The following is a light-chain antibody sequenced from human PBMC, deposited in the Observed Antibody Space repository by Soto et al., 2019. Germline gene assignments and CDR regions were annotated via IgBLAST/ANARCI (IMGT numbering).Light chain of an antibody. V-gene: IGLV2-14*01. CDR3: SSYTSSSALYV. J-gene: IGLJ1*01. CDR1: SSDIGGYNY. CDR2: EVS. Sequence: QSVLTQPASVSVSPGQSITISFAGTSSDIGGYNYVSWYQQHPGKAPKVMIYEVSNRPSGVSNRFSGSKSGNTASLTISGLQAEDEADYYCSSYTSSSALYVFGRGTKVTVL.